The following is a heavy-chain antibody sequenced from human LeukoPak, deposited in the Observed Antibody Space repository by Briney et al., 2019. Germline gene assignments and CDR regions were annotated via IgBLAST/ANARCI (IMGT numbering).Heavy chain of an antibody. V-gene: IGHV1-46*02. Sequence: ASVKVSCKASGYTFNSYYVHWVRQAPGRWLEWMGIINPSGGSTSYAQKFHGRVTMTRDTSTSTVYRELSSLRSEDTAVYYCARDLGVVRGVRVWFDPWGQGTLVTVSS. D-gene: IGHD3-10*01. CDR2: INPSGGST. J-gene: IGHJ5*02. CDR1: GYTFNSYY. CDR3: ARDLGVVRGVRVWFDP.